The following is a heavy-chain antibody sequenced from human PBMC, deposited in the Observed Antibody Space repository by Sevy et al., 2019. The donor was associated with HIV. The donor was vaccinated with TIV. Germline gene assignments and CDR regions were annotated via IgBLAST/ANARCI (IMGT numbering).Heavy chain of an antibody. CDR3: AKGYSGYDSFFDY. V-gene: IGHV3-43*01. Sequence: GGSLRLSCAASGFTFDDYTMHWVRQAPGKGLEWDSLISWDGGSTYYADSVKGRFTISRDNSKNSLYLQMNSLRTEDTALYYCAKGYSGYDSFFDYWGQGTLVTVSS. CDR1: GFTFDDYT. J-gene: IGHJ4*02. CDR2: ISWDGGST. D-gene: IGHD5-12*01.